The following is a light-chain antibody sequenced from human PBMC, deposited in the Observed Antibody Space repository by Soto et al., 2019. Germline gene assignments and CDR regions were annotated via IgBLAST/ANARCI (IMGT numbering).Light chain of an antibody. J-gene: IGKJ5*01. V-gene: IGKV1-39*01. CDR3: QQSYSTPIT. CDR2: TAS. Sequence: DIQMTQSPSSLPASVGDRVTLTCRASQSISTYLNWYQQKPGKAPDLMIYTASSLESGVPSRFSGSGSGTDFTLTISSLQPEDFATYYCQQSYSTPITFGQGTRLEIK. CDR1: QSISTY.